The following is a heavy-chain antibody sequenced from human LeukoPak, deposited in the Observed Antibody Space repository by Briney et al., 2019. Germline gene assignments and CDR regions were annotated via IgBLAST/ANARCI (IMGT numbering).Heavy chain of an antibody. CDR3: ARGTGNAFDI. J-gene: IGHJ3*02. Sequence: SETLSLTCTVSGGSISSGSYDWSWIRQPVGKGLDWIGRVYTSGSTNYKPSLKSRVTISVDTSKNQFSLKLSSVTAADTAVYYCARGTGNAFDIWGQGTMVTVS. CDR2: VYTSGST. CDR1: GGSISSGSYD. V-gene: IGHV4-61*02. D-gene: IGHD1-14*01.